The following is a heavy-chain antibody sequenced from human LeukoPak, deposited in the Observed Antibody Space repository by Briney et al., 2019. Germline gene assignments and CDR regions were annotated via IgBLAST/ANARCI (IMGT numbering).Heavy chain of an antibody. J-gene: IGHJ4*02. D-gene: IGHD3-3*01. CDR3: ARQLKGVFGVAPIDY. V-gene: IGHV3-53*01. Sequence: GSLRLSCAASGFTVSSNYMSWVRQAPGKGLEWVSVIYSGGSTYYADSVKGRFTISRDNSKNTLYLQMNSLRAEDTAVYYCARQLKGVFGVAPIDYWGQGTLVTVSS. CDR1: GFTVSSNY. CDR2: IYSGGST.